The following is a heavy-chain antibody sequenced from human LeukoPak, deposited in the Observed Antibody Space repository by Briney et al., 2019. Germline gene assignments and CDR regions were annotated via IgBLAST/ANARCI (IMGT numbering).Heavy chain of an antibody. J-gene: IGHJ3*02. CDR2: IRYDGSNK. D-gene: IGHD4-17*01. V-gene: IGHV3-33*06. CDR1: GFTFSRHG. Sequence: PGRSLRLSCVASGFTFSRHGMHWVRQAPGKGLEWVTVIRYDGSNKYYADSVKGRFTISRDNSKNTLYLQMNSLRAEDTAVYYCAKYGDYDAFDIWGQGTMVTVSS. CDR3: AKYGDYDAFDI.